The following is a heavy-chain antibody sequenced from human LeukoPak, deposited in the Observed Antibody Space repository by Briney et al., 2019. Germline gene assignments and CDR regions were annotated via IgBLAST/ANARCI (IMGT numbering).Heavy chain of an antibody. CDR1: GFTFSSYA. V-gene: IGHV3-23*01. CDR2: ISGSGDST. D-gene: IGHD6-13*01. J-gene: IGHJ4*02. CDR3: AKLDGSSWLYYFDY. Sequence: PAVSLRLSRAASGFTFSSYAMSWVPQAQGQGLEWVSIISGSGDSTYYADSVKGRFTISRDNSKNTLYLQMNSLRAEYTAVYYCAKLDGSSWLYYFDYWGQGTLVTVSS.